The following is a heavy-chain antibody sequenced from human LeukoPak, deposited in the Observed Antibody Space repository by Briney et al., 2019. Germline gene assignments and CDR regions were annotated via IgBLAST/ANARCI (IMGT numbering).Heavy chain of an antibody. CDR1: GFTFSGSA. V-gene: IGHV3-73*01. D-gene: IGHD6-19*01. Sequence: GGSLKLSCAASGFTFSGSAMHWVRQASGKGLEWVGRIRSKANSYATAYAASVKGRFTISRDDSKNTSYLQMNSLKTEDTAVYYCISFPGIAVAGTWFNYWGQGTLVTVSS. CDR3: ISFPGIAVAGTWFNY. CDR2: IRSKANSYAT. J-gene: IGHJ4*02.